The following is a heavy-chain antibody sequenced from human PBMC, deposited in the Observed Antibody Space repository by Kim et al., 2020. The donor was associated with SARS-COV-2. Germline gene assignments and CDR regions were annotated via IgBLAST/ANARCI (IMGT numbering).Heavy chain of an antibody. J-gene: IGHJ1*01. CDR2: IYFSGST. CDR1: GGSISSGGYY. V-gene: IGHV4-31*03. CDR3: ALGYCSGGSCSKIKK. D-gene: IGHD2-15*01. Sequence: SETLSLTCTVSGGSISSGGYYWSWIRQHPGKGLEWIGYIYFSGSTYYNPSLKSRVTISADTSKNQFSLKLSSVTAADTAVYYCALGYCSGGSCSKIKKWGQGTLVTVSS.